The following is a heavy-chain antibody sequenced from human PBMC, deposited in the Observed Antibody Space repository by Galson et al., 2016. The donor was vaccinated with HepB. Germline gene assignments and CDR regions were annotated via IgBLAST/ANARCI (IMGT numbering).Heavy chain of an antibody. CDR1: GYTFTSYG. J-gene: IGHJ6*02. Sequence: SVKVSCKASGYTFTSYGISWVRQAPGQGLEWMGWISGYNGNTNYAEKLQGRVTMTTDTSTSTAYMELRSLRSGDTAVYYCARGRWLQFSEYYGMDVWGQGTTVTVSS. V-gene: IGHV1-18*04. CDR3: ARGRWLQFSEYYGMDV. D-gene: IGHD5-24*01. CDR2: ISGYNGNT.